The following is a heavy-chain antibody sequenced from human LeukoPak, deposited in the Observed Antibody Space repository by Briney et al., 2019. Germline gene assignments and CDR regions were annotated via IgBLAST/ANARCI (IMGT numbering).Heavy chain of an antibody. V-gene: IGHV1-8*01. CDR1: GYTSTSPD. D-gene: IGHD2-2*01. CDR2: MNPRDNT. J-gene: IGHJ5*02. Sequence: ASVKVSCKASGYTSTSPDINWVRQATGRGLEWLGWMNPRDNTGYAQKFQGRVTLTRDKSINTAYMELSSLRSEDTAVYYCARGSPTGYCSSTSCDNWFDPWGQGTLVTVSS. CDR3: ARGSPTGYCSSTSCDNWFDP.